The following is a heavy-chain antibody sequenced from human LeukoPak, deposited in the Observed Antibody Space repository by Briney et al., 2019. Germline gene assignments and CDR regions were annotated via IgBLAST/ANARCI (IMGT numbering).Heavy chain of an antibody. Sequence: ASVKVSCKASGYTFTSYGISWVRQAPGQGLEWMGRVSAYADNTNYVQKVRGRVTMTTDTSTSTAYMELRSLRSDDTAVYYCARDCIGCHGFDYWGQGTQVTVSS. CDR3: ARDCIGCHGFDY. CDR1: GYTFTSYG. J-gene: IGHJ4*02. D-gene: IGHD2-15*01. CDR2: VSAYADNT. V-gene: IGHV1-18*01.